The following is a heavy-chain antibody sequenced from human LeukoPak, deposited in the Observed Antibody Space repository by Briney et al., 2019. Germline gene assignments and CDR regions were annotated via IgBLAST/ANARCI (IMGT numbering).Heavy chain of an antibody. CDR1: GYTFTGYY. Sequence: GASVKVSCKASGYTFTGYYMHWVRQAPGQGLEWMGWINPNSGGTNYAQKFQGRVTMTRDTSISTAYMELSRPRSDDTAVYYCAREVPAIAVAGSGAEWFDPWGQGTLVTVSS. D-gene: IGHD6-19*01. J-gene: IGHJ5*02. CDR2: INPNSGGT. CDR3: AREVPAIAVAGSGAEWFDP. V-gene: IGHV1-2*02.